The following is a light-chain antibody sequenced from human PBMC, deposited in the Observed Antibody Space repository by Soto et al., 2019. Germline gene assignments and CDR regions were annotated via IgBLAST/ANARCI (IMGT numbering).Light chain of an antibody. J-gene: IGLJ3*02. Sequence: QSELTQPPSVSGAPGQRVTISCTGSSSNIGAGYDVHWYQQLPGTAPKLLISGNSNRPSGVPDRFSGSKSGTSASLAITGLQAEDEADYYCQSYDSSLSGWVFGGGTKVTVL. CDR1: SSNIGAGYD. V-gene: IGLV1-40*01. CDR2: GNS. CDR3: QSYDSSLSGWV.